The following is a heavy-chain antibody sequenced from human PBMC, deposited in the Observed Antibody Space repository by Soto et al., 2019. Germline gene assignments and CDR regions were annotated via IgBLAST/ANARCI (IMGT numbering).Heavy chain of an antibody. CDR3: ARDQKVAAAGIEWFGMDV. CDR2: TYYRSKWYN. Sequence: SQTLSLTCAISGDSVSSNSAAWNWIRQSPSRGLEWLGRTYYRSKWYNDYAVSVKSRITINPDTSKNQFSLQLNSVTPEDTAVYYCARDQKVAAAGIEWFGMDVWGQGTTVTVSS. J-gene: IGHJ6*02. V-gene: IGHV6-1*01. D-gene: IGHD6-13*01. CDR1: GDSVSSNSAA.